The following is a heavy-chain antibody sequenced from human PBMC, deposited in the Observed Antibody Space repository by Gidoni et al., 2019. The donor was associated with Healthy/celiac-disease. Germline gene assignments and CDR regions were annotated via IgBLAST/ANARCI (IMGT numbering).Heavy chain of an antibody. Sequence: QVQLQESGPGLVKPSQTLSLTCTVSGGSISSGGYYWSWIRQHPGKGLEWIGYIYYSGCTYYNPSLKSLVTISVDTSKNQFSLKLSSVTAADTAVYYCARGLTVTKWGSWYFDLWGRGTLVTVSS. CDR1: GGSISSGGYY. J-gene: IGHJ2*01. CDR2: IYYSGCT. D-gene: IGHD4-17*01. CDR3: ARGLTVTKWGSWYFDL. V-gene: IGHV4-31*01.